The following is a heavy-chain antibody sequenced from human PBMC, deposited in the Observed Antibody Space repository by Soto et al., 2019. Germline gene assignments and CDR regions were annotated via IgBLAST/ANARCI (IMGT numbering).Heavy chain of an antibody. CDR2: IKEDGSQK. J-gene: IGHJ3*01. CDR1: GFSFSSHW. V-gene: IGHV3-7*01. D-gene: IGHD2-8*01. Sequence: EVQLVESGGGLVQPGGSLRLSYAASGFSFSSHWMTWVRQTPGKGLEWVANIKEDGSQKYYVDSVKGRFTILRDNANNSLSLQMNSLRVEDTAVYYCARDGRYCTWSDCRGDAFDVWGQGTVVTVSS. CDR3: ARDGRYCTWSDCRGDAFDV.